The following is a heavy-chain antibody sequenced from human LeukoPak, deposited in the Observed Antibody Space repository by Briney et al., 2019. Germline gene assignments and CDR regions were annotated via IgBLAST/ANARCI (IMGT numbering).Heavy chain of an antibody. V-gene: IGHV3-23*01. Sequence: GGSLRLSCAASGFTFSNYGMNWVRQAPGKGLEWVSSISGGGGNTDYADSMKGRFTISRDSSKNTLYLQMNSLRAEDTAVYYCAKDGRYCSSITCYQYFDFWGQGALVTVSS. CDR2: ISGGGGNT. J-gene: IGHJ4*02. CDR3: AKDGRYCSSITCYQYFDF. D-gene: IGHD2-2*01. CDR1: GFTFSNYG.